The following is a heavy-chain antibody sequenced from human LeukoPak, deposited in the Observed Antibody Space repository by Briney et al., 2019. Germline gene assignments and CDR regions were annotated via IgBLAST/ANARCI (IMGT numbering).Heavy chain of an antibody. J-gene: IGHJ4*02. Sequence: GGSLRLSCAASGFTVSSNYMSWVRQAPGKGLKWVSVIYSGGSTYYADSVKGRFTISRDNSKNTLYLQMNSLRAEDTAVYYCARSGSYFSLDYWGQGTLVTVSS. CDR2: IYSGGST. D-gene: IGHD1-26*01. V-gene: IGHV3-53*01. CDR3: ARSGSYFSLDY. CDR1: GFTVSSNY.